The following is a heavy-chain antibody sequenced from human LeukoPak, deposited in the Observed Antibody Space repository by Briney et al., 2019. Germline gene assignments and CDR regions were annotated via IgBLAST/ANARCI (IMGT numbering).Heavy chain of an antibody. V-gene: IGHV3-23*01. D-gene: IGHD2-2*01. CDR1: GFTFSSYA. J-gene: IGHJ4*02. Sequence: GGSLRLSCAASGFTFSSYAMSWVRQAPGKGLEWVSAISGSGGSTYYADSVKGRFTISRDNSKNTLYLQMNSLRAEDTAVYYCAKAEDIVVVPAAMGGVDYWGQGTLVTVSS. CDR2: ISGSGGST. CDR3: AKAEDIVVVPAAMGGVDY.